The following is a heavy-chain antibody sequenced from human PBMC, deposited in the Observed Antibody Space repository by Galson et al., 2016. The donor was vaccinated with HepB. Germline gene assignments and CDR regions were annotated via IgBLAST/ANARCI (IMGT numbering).Heavy chain of an antibody. CDR2: IYLDDSDT. Sequence: QSGAEVKKPGESLKISCEGSGYTSSSYWIGWVRQMPGKGLEWMGIIYLDDSDTRYSPSFQGQVTISADKSINTAYLQWSSPKASDTAIYYCAGRDSNGWLEYYQHWGQGTLVTVSS. CDR1: GYTSSSYW. J-gene: IGHJ1*01. CDR3: AGRDSNGWLEYYQH. D-gene: IGHD6-19*01. V-gene: IGHV5-51*01.